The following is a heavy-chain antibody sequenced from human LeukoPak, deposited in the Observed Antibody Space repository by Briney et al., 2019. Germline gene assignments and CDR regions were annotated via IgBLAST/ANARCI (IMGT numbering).Heavy chain of an antibody. CDR2: INHSGST. Sequence: SETLSLTYAVYGGSFSGYYWSWIRQPPGKGLEWIGEINHSGSTNYNPSLKSRVTISVDTSKNQFSLKLSSVTAADTAVYYCARNRLAYSSSWAFDYWGQGTLVTVSS. D-gene: IGHD6-13*01. V-gene: IGHV4-34*01. CDR3: ARNRLAYSSSWAFDY. CDR1: GGSFSGYY. J-gene: IGHJ4*02.